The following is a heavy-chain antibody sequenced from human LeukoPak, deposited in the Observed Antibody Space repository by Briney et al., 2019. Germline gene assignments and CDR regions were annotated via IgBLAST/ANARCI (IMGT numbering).Heavy chain of an antibody. J-gene: IGHJ4*02. CDR2: IYYSGST. CDR3: ARLGGFDY. Sequence: SETLSLTCAVSGFFISSGYYWGWIRQPPGKGLEWIGSIYYSGSTYYNPSLKSRVTISVDTSKNQFSLKLSSVTAADTAVYYCARLGGFDYWGQGTLVTVSS. D-gene: IGHD1-26*01. V-gene: IGHV4-38-2*01. CDR1: GFFISSGYY.